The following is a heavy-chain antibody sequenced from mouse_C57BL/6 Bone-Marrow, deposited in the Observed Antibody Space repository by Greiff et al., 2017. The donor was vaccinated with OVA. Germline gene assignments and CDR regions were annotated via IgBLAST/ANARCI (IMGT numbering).Heavy chain of an antibody. CDR3: ARSKYDGYPFYSIDY. D-gene: IGHD2-3*01. CDR2: INPNNGGT. J-gene: IGHJ4*01. CDR1: GYTFTDYN. Sequence: VQLQQSGPELVKPGASVKIPCKASGYTFTDYNMDWVKQSPGKSLEWIGDINPNNGGTIYNQKFKGKATLTVDKSSSTAYMELRSLPSADTAVYYCARSKYDGYPFYSIDYWGQGTSVTVSS. V-gene: IGHV1-18*01.